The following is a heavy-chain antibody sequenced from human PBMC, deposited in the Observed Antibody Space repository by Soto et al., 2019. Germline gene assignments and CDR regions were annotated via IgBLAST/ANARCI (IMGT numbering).Heavy chain of an antibody. CDR2: ISGASDST. D-gene: IGHD1-1*01. Sequence: PGGSLRLSCAASGFTFSGYYMAWVRQAPGEGLEWISYISGASDSTDYADSVKGRFTVSRDNARNSLFLQMNSLRVEDTAVYYCVGANWNVDYWGRGTLVTVSS. CDR1: GFTFSGYY. J-gene: IGHJ4*02. V-gene: IGHV3-11*06. CDR3: VGANWNVDY.